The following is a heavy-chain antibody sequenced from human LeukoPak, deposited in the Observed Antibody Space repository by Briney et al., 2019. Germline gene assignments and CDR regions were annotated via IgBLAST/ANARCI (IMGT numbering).Heavy chain of an antibody. CDR3: ARWGSGTSPFDD. V-gene: IGHV4-39*07. Sequence: SEILSLTCTVSGGSISGSTYYWGWIRQTPGKGLEWIGSIYYSGSTYYNPSLKSRVTISVDTSKNQFSLKLSSVTAADTAVYFCARWGSGTSPFDDWGQGTLVTVSS. J-gene: IGHJ4*02. D-gene: IGHD3-16*01. CDR2: IYYSGST. CDR1: GGSISGSTYY.